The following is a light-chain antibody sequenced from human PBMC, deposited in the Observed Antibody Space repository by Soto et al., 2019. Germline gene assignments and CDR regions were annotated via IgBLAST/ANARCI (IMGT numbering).Light chain of an antibody. CDR2: KVS. CDR1: QSLVDSAGNTH. CDR3: MQTAQWPRT. J-gene: IGKJ1*01. V-gene: IGKV2-24*01. Sequence: DIVMTQTPLSSPVTLGQPASIACRSSQSLVDSAGNTHLSWLQQRPGQPPRLLIYKVSNRFSGVTDRFSGSGAGTDFTLQISRVEAEDVGLYYCMQTAQWPRTFGQGTKVEI.